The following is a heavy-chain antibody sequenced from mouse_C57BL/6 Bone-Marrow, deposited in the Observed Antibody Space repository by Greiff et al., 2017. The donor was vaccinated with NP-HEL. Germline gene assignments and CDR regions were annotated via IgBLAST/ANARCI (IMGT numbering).Heavy chain of an antibody. Sequence: EVKLVESGGGLVQPGGSLKLSCAASGFTFSDYGMAWVRQAPRKGPEWVAFISNLAYSIYYADTVTGRFTISRENAQNTLYLEMSSLRSEDTAMYYCASLIYYDYDGGFAYWGQGTLVTVSA. J-gene: IGHJ3*01. D-gene: IGHD2-4*01. CDR2: ISNLAYSI. V-gene: IGHV5-15*01. CDR1: GFTFSDYG. CDR3: ASLIYYDYDGGFAY.